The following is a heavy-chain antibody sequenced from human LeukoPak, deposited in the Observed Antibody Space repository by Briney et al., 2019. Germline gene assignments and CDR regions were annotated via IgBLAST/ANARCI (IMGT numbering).Heavy chain of an antibody. CDR2: IYYSGST. Sequence: SEALSLTCTVSGGSISSSSYYWGWIRQPPGKGLEWIGSIYYSGSTYYNPSLKSRVTISVDTSKNQFSLKLSSVTAADTAVYYCARQHYYGSGSYSAWGQGTLVTVSS. D-gene: IGHD3-10*01. CDR1: GGSISSSSYY. J-gene: IGHJ5*02. V-gene: IGHV4-39*01. CDR3: ARQHYYGSGSYSA.